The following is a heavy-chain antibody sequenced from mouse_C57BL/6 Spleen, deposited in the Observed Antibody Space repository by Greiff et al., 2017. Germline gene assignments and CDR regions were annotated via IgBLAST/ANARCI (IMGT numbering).Heavy chain of an antibody. D-gene: IGHD1-1*01. J-gene: IGHJ3*01. CDR2: INPNNGGT. CDR1: GYTFTDYN. CDR3: ARGGENSYYGSSYSFAY. V-gene: IGHV1-18*01. Sequence: VQLQQSGPELVKPGASVKIPCKASGYTFTDYNMDWVKQSHGKSLEWIGDINPNNGGTIYNQKFKGKGTLTVDKSSSTAYMELRSLTSEDTAVYYCARGGENSYYGSSYSFAYWGQGTLVTVSA.